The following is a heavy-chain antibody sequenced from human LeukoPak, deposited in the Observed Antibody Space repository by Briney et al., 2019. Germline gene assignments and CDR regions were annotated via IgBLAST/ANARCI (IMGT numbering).Heavy chain of an antibody. D-gene: IGHD6-13*01. V-gene: IGHV3-23*01. CDR2: ISGGADNT. CDR3: ARDPLHGDTWYEFLDF. Sequence: GGSLRLSCAASGFTVSSNYMSWVRQTPRKGLEWLSAISGGADNTLYAESVKGRFTISRDNSQNTVHLHLNNLRAEDSATYYCARDPLHGDTWYEFLDFWGHGTLVTVSS. CDR1: GFTVSSNY. J-gene: IGHJ4*01.